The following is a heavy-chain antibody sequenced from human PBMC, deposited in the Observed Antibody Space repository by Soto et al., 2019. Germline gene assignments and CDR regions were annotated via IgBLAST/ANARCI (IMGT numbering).Heavy chain of an antibody. J-gene: IGHJ6*03. CDR3: ARDKDSSSWSSYYYMDV. V-gene: IGHV4-34*01. D-gene: IGHD6-13*01. CDR2: INHSGST. Sequence: QVQLQQWGAGLLKPSETLSLTCAVYGGSFSGYYWSWIRQPPGKGLEWIGDINHSGSTNYNPSLKSPVTMSLDTSKNQFSLKLSSVTAADTAVYFCARDKDSSSWSSYYYMDVWGKGTTVTVSS. CDR1: GGSFSGYY.